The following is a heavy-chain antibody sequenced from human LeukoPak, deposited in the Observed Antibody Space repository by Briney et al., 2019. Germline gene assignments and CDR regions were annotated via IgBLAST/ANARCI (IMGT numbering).Heavy chain of an antibody. V-gene: IGHV1-8*01. Sequence: ASVRVSCKTSGYTFTSLDMNWVRQAAGQGPEWMGWMNPNSGNTAYAQKFQGRVTMTRDTSISTAYMELSSLRSDDTAVYYCARGFSGGSCDYWGQGTLVTVSS. CDR1: GYTFTSLD. J-gene: IGHJ4*02. CDR3: ARGFSGGSCDY. CDR2: MNPNSGNT. D-gene: IGHD2-15*01.